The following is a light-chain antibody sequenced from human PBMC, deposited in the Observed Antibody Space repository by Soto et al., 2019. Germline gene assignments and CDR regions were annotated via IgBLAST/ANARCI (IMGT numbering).Light chain of an antibody. Sequence: DIQMIQSPSALSASVGDRVTITCRASQSISRRFAWYQQKPGKAPKLLIYDASSLESGVPAGFSGSGSGTQFTRTISSLQPDDFATYYCQQYNSYPWTFGQGTRVEIK. CDR2: DAS. CDR3: QQYNSYPWT. CDR1: QSISRR. J-gene: IGKJ1*01. V-gene: IGKV1-5*01.